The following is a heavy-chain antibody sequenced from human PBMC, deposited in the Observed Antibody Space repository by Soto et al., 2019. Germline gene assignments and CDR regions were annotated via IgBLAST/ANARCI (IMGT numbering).Heavy chain of an antibody. Sequence: QVHLVQSGAEVKKPGASVKVSCKGSGYAFTTYGITWVRQAPGQGLEWMRWISAPNGNTNHAQQLQGRVTVTRDTPTSTAYMELRSLRSDDTAVYYCARGRYGDYWGQGALVTVSS. CDR2: ISAPNGNT. D-gene: IGHD1-1*01. CDR3: ARGRYGDY. J-gene: IGHJ4*02. V-gene: IGHV1-18*01. CDR1: GYAFTTYG.